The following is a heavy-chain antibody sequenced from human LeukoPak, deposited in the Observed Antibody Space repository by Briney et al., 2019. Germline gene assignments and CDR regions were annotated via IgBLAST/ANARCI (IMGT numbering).Heavy chain of an antibody. J-gene: IGHJ4*02. D-gene: IGHD3-22*01. V-gene: IGHV1-3*01. CDR1: GYTFTSYA. CDR2: INAGNGNT. Sequence: GASVKVSCKASGYTFTSYATHWVRQAPGQRLEWMGWINAGNGNTKYSQKFQGRVTITRDTSASTAYMELSSLRSEDTAVYYCASSEAYYYDSSGWGNYWGQGTLVTVSS. CDR3: ASSEAYYYDSSGWGNY.